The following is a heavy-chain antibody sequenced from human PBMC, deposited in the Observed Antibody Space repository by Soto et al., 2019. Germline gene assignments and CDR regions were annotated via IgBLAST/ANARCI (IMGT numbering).Heavy chain of an antibody. J-gene: IGHJ4*02. CDR2: IYWDDDK. Sequence: QITLKESGPPLVKPTQTLTLTCTFSGFSLSTSGVGVGWIRQPPGKALECLALIYWDDDKRYSPSLKSRLTITKDTSKNPVVLTMTNMDPVDTATYYCAHRLEWLVYDYWGQGTLVTVSS. D-gene: IGHD6-19*01. V-gene: IGHV2-5*02. CDR1: GFSLSTSGVG. CDR3: AHRLEWLVYDY.